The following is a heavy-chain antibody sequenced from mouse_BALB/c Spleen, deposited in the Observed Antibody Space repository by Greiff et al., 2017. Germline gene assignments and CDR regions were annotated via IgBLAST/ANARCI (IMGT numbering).Heavy chain of an antibody. D-gene: IGHD2-4*01. CDR2: INPSTGYT. Sequence: QVQLKQSGAELAKPGASVKMSCKASGYTFTSYWMHWVKQRPGQGLEWIGYINPSTGYTEYNQKFKDKATLTADKSSSTAYMQLSSLTSEDSAVYYCARHYDYYFDYWGQGTTLTVSS. CDR1: GYTFTSYW. J-gene: IGHJ2*01. V-gene: IGHV1-7*01. CDR3: ARHYDYYFDY.